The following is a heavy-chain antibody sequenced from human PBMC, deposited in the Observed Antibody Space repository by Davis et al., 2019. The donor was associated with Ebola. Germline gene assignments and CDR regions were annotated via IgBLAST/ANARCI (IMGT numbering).Heavy chain of an antibody. Sequence: SGTLSLTCTVSGGSISSGGYYWSWIRQHPGKGLEWIGYIYYSGSTYYNPSLKSRVTISVDTSKNQFSLKLSSVTAADTAVYYCARGYSYDFDYWGQGTLVTVSS. CDR2: IYYSGST. D-gene: IGHD5-18*01. V-gene: IGHV4-31*03. CDR3: ARGYSYDFDY. J-gene: IGHJ4*02. CDR1: GGSISSGGYY.